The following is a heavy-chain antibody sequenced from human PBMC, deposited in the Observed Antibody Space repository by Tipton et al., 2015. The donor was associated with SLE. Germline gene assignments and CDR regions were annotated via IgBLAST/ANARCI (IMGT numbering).Heavy chain of an antibody. CDR1: AYSISSAYF. Sequence: TLSLTCGVSAYSISSAYFWGWIRQPPGKGLEWIGEINHSGSTNYNPSLKSRVTISVDTSKNQFSLKLSSVTAADTAVYYCARVAGWIEDAFDIWGQGTMVTVSS. D-gene: IGHD2-2*03. V-gene: IGHV4-38-2*01. CDR2: INHSGST. CDR3: ARVAGWIEDAFDI. J-gene: IGHJ3*02.